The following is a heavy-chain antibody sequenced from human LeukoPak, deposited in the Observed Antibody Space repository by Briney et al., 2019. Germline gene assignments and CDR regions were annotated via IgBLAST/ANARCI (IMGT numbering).Heavy chain of an antibody. D-gene: IGHD3-22*01. CDR3: ARGKEHVYYDSSGYYFGPQAFDI. V-gene: IGHV4-59*01. Sequence: SETLSLTCTVSGGSISSYYWSWIRQPPGKGLEWIGYIYYSGSTNYNPSLKSRVTISVDTSKNQFSLKLSSVTAADTAVYYCARGKEHVYYDSSGYYFGPQAFDIWGQGTVVTVSS. J-gene: IGHJ3*02. CDR2: IYYSGST. CDR1: GGSISSYY.